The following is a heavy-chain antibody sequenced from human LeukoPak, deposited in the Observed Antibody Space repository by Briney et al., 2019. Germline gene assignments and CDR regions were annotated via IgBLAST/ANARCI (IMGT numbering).Heavy chain of an antibody. J-gene: IGHJ4*02. D-gene: IGHD5-18*01. V-gene: IGHV3-30*18. CDR1: GFTFSSYG. CDR3: AKEGDTAMLRYFDY. CDR2: ISYDGSNK. Sequence: GGSLRLSCAASGFTFSSYGMHWVRQAPGKGLGWVAVISYDGSNKYYADSVKGRFTISRDNSKNTLYLQMNSLRAEDTAVYYCAKEGDTAMLRYFDYWGQGTLVTVSS.